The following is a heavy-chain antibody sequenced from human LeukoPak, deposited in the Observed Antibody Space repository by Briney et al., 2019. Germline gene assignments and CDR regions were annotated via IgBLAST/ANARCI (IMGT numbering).Heavy chain of an antibody. J-gene: IGHJ4*02. CDR2: MNPNSGVT. D-gene: IGHD1-26*01. Sequence: ASVKVSCKASGYTFTSYDINWVRQATGQGLEWMGWMNPNSGVTGYAQKFQGRASMTRDTSISTAYMELSSLRSEDTAVYFCARGPIYPKSGDYPNYYFDYWGQGTLVTVSS. CDR3: ARGPIYPKSGDYPNYYFDY. CDR1: GYTFTSYD. V-gene: IGHV1-8*01.